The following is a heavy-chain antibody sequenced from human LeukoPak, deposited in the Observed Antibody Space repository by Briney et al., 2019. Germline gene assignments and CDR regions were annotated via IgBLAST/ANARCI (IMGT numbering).Heavy chain of an antibody. D-gene: IGHD1-26*01. Sequence: ASVKVSCKASGCTFTSYYMHWVRQAPGQGLEWMGIINPSGGSTSYAQKFQGRVTMTRDMSTSTVYMELSSLRSEDTAVYYCARDSYSGSYYIDNWFDPWGQGTLVTVSS. CDR1: GCTFTSYY. J-gene: IGHJ5*02. CDR2: INPSGGST. CDR3: ARDSYSGSYYIDNWFDP. V-gene: IGHV1-46*01.